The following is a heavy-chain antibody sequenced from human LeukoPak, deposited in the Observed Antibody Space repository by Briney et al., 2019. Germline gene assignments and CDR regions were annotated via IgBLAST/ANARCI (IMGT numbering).Heavy chain of an antibody. D-gene: IGHD2-2*01. CDR1: GYSFTSYW. Sequence: GESLKISCKGSGYSFTSYWIGWVRQMPGKGLEWMGIIYPGDSDTRYSPSFQGQVTISADKSISTAYLQWNSLKASDTAMYYCARLGCSSTSCLRLYVNNWFDPWGQGTLVTVSS. J-gene: IGHJ5*02. CDR3: ARLGCSSTSCLRLYVNNWFDP. CDR2: IYPGDSDT. V-gene: IGHV5-51*01.